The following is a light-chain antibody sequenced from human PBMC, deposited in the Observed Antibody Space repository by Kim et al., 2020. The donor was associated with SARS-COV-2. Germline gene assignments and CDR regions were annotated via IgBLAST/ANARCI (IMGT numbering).Light chain of an antibody. J-gene: IGLJ2*01. CDR1: KLGDEN. CDR3: QAWDSGVI. Sequence: SYELTQPPSVSVSPGQTASIDCSGRKLGDENVSWYQQKPGQSPVLLIYQNNKRPSGIPERFSGSNSGNTATLTISGTQAMDEADYYCQAWDSGVIFGGGTKVTVL. V-gene: IGLV3-1*01. CDR2: QNN.